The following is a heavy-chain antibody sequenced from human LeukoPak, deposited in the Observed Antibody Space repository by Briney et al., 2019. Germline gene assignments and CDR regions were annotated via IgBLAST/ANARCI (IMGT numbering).Heavy chain of an antibody. CDR3: ARGPPGGWELTHPFDY. Sequence: ASVKVSCKASGGTFSSYATSWVRQAPGQGLEWMGGIIPIFGTANYAQKFQGRVTITTDESTSTAYMELSSLRSEDTAVYYCARGPPGGWELTHPFDYWGQGTLVTVSS. CDR1: GGTFSSYA. J-gene: IGHJ4*02. V-gene: IGHV1-69*05. CDR2: IIPIFGTA. D-gene: IGHD1-26*01.